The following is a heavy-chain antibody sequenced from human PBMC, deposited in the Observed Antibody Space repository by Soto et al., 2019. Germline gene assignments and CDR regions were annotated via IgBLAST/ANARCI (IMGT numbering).Heavy chain of an antibody. CDR2: IISSSSYT. CDR3: ARGSYSPDY. Sequence: PGGSLRLSCAASGFTLSDYYMSWIRQAPGKGLEWVSYIISSSSYTNYADSVKGRFTISRDNAKNSLYLQMNSLRAEDTAVYYCARGSYSPDYWGQGTLVTVSS. D-gene: IGHD4-4*01. CDR1: GFTLSDYY. V-gene: IGHV3-11*05. J-gene: IGHJ4*02.